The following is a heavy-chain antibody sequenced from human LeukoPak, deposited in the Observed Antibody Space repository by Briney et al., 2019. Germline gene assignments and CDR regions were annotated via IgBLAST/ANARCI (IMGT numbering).Heavy chain of an antibody. CDR3: ARGTYYGGMGDYFDY. J-gene: IGHJ4*02. D-gene: IGHD1-26*01. CDR1: GYTFTSYY. V-gene: IGHV1-46*01. Sequence: WASVKVSCKASGYTFTSYYMHWVRQAPGQGLEWMGIINPSGGSTSYAQKFQGRVTMTRDTSTSTVYMELNSLRAEDTAMYYCARGTYYGGMGDYFDYWGQGTLVTVSS. CDR2: INPSGGST.